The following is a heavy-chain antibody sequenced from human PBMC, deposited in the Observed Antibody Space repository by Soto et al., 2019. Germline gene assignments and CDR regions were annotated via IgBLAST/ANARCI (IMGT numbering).Heavy chain of an antibody. V-gene: IGHV3-23*01. CDR2: YGGSGGST. Sequence: DVQLLESGGGLAQRGGSLRLSCAASGFSFSTYGMTWVRQAPGKGLEWVSYGGSGGSTYYADSVKGRFTISRDNYKNTLYLQMNSLRAEDTAVYYCVKFRGRAYHCYYMDVWGNGTTVTVSS. D-gene: IGHD3-16*01. CDR1: GFSFSTYG. CDR3: VKFRGRAYHCYYMDV. J-gene: IGHJ6*03.